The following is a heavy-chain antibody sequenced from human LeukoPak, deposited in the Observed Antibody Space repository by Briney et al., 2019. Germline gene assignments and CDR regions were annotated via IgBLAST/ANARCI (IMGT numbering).Heavy chain of an antibody. D-gene: IGHD6-13*01. Sequence: SETLSLTCTVSDYSISSGYYWGWIRQPPGKGLEWIGSLHHSGRTFYNPSLKSQVTMSVDTSKTQFSLRLSSVTAADTAVYYCARASSSWYPTPPGDGMDVWGQGTTVTVSS. V-gene: IGHV4-38-2*02. CDR3: ARASSSWYPTPPGDGMDV. J-gene: IGHJ6*02. CDR1: DYSISSGYY. CDR2: LHHSGRT.